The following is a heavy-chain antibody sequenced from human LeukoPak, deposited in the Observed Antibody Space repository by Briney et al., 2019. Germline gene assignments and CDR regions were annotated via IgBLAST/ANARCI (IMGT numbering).Heavy chain of an antibody. CDR2: INPNSGGT. J-gene: IGHJ4*02. V-gene: IGHV1-2*02. Sequence: ASVKVSSKASAYTFTGYYMHWVRRAPGQGLEWMGWINPNSGGTNYAQKFQGRVTMTRDTSISTAYMELSRLRSDDTAVYYCARGGPVYASNGYYYFDYWGQGALVTVSS. D-gene: IGHD3-22*01. CDR1: AYTFTGYY. CDR3: ARGGPVYASNGYYYFDY.